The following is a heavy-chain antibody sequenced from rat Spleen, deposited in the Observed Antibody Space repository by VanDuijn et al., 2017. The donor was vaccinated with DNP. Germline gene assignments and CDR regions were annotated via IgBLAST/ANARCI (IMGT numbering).Heavy chain of an antibody. CDR3: ARAKYSSQYWYFDF. V-gene: IGHV5-25*01. Sequence: EVQLVESGGGLVQPGRSLKLSCAASGFTFSNYYMAWVRQVPGKGLEWVAAIFSSGGSTYYPNSVRGRLPISSDNAKNTLYLQMNSLRSEDTATYYCARAKYSSQYWYFDFWGPGTMVTVSS. CDR2: IFSSGGST. J-gene: IGHJ1*01. D-gene: IGHD1-2*01. CDR1: GFTFSNYY.